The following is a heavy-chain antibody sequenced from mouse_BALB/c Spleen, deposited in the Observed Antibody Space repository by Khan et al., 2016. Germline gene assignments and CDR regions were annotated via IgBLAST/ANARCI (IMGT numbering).Heavy chain of an antibody. CDR2: ARNKANGFTA. CDR3: ARDLKDDYYWYLDV. V-gene: IGHV7-3*02. CDR1: GFTFTDYY. Sequence: EVELVESGGGLVQPGGSLRLSCTTSGFTFTDYYMSWVRQPPGEALEWLGFARNKANGFTAEYSASVKGRFTISRDNSQSILYLQMNTLRAEDSATYYCARDLKDDYYWYLDVWGAGTTVTVSS. J-gene: IGHJ1*01. D-gene: IGHD2-4*01.